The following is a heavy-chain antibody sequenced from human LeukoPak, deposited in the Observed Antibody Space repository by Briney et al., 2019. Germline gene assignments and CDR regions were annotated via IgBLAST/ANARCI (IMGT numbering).Heavy chain of an antibody. J-gene: IGHJ4*02. Sequence: GGSLRLSCAASGFTFSSYAMSWVRQAPGKGLEWVSAISGSGGSTYYADSVKGRFTISRDNSKNTLYLQMNSLRAEDTAVHYCAKKWDLVVVAATPDYWGQGTLVTVSS. V-gene: IGHV3-23*01. CDR3: AKKWDLVVVAATPDY. CDR2: ISGSGGST. CDR1: GFTFSSYA. D-gene: IGHD2-15*01.